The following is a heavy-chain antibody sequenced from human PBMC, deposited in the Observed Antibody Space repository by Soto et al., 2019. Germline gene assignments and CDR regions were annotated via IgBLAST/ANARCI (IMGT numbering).Heavy chain of an antibody. V-gene: IGHV3-23*01. D-gene: IGHD3-16*01. CDR1: GFTFGSYA. Sequence: EVQLLESGGGLVQPGGSLRLSCAASGFTFGSYAMNWLRQAPGRGLECVSFISGSGRTTYYAVSVKGRFTVSRDNSKNTLYLQMNILRAEDTALYYCAKFRGPSYSYYSMDVWGKGTTVTVSS. J-gene: IGHJ6*03. CDR2: ISGSGRTT. CDR3: AKFRGPSYSYYSMDV.